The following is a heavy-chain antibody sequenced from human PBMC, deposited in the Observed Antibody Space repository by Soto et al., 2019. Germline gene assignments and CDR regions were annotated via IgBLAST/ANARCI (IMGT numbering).Heavy chain of an antibody. CDR1: GFTFSSYG. CDR3: ATSTYNGYPFDY. CDR2: ISYDGSNK. J-gene: IGHJ4*02. V-gene: IGHV3-30*03. Sequence: QVQLVESGGGVVQPGRSLRLSCAASGFTFSSYGMHWVRQAPGKGLEWVAVISYDGSNKYYADSVKGRFTISRDNSKNTLYLQMNSLRAEDTAVYYSATSTYNGYPFDYWGQGTLVTVSS. D-gene: IGHD5-12*01.